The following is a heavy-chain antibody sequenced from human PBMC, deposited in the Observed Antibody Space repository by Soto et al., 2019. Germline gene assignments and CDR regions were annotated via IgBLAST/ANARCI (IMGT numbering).Heavy chain of an antibody. CDR1: GGPISSGGYY. Sequence: SETLSITWTVSGGPISSGGYYWSWIRQHPGKGLEWIGYIYYGGSTYYNPSLKSRVTISVDTSKNQFSLKLSSVPAADTSVYYCARHPNYYYYMDLWGKGTTVTGSS. J-gene: IGHJ6*03. CDR2: IYYGGST. V-gene: IGHV4-31*02. CDR3: ARHPNYYYYMDL.